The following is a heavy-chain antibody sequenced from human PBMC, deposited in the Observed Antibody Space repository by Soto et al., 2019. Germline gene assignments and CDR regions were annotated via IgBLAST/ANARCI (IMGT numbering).Heavy chain of an antibody. CDR2: FDPEDGET. V-gene: IGHV1-24*01. D-gene: IGHD6-13*01. CDR1: GYTLTELS. CDR3: ATKGRWYVGYYYYGMDV. Sequence: QVQLVQSGAEVKKPGASVKVSCKVSGYTLTELSMHWVRQAPGKGLEWMGGFDPEDGETIYAQKFQGRVTMTEDTSXEXXYMELSSLRSEDTAVYYCATKGRWYVGYYYYGMDVWGQGTTVTVSS. J-gene: IGHJ6*02.